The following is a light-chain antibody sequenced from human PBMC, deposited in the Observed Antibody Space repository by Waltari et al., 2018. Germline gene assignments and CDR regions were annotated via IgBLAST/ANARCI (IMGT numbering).Light chain of an antibody. V-gene: IGKV3-11*01. CDR3: QQTSSWPLT. CDR1: QSVSIK. Sequence: EIVLTQSPATLSLSPGQRATLSCRASQSVSIKLGWYQQKLGQPPRLLIYDTSNRATGIPDRFSASGFGTDFTLTISSLEPEDFAVYFCQQTSSWPLTFGGGTKVEIK. J-gene: IGKJ4*01. CDR2: DTS.